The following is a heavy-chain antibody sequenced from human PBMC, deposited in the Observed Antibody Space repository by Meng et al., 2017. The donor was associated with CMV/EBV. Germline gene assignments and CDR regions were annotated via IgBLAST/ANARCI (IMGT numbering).Heavy chain of an antibody. J-gene: IGHJ5*02. CDR3: ASYYYDTRGSIPFDP. Sequence: SETLSLTCTVSGGSISRSSYYWGWIRQPPGKGLEWIGNIYYSGNIYYNPSLKSRVTISVDTSKNQFSLKLRFVTAADTAVYYCASYYYDTRGSIPFDPWGQGILVTVSS. CDR1: GGSISRSSYY. CDR2: IYYSGNI. D-gene: IGHD3-22*01. V-gene: IGHV4-39*07.